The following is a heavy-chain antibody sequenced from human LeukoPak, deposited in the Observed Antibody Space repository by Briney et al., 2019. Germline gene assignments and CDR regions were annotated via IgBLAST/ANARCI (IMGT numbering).Heavy chain of an antibody. D-gene: IGHD6-6*01. CDR3: AGSSRDAYVY. CDR1: GGTFSSYA. J-gene: IGHJ4*02. V-gene: IGHV1-69*01. Sequence: GSSVKVSCKASGGTFSSYAISWVRQAPGQGLEWMGGIITVFGTANYAQKFQGRVTITADESTSTAYMEMSSLRSEDTAVYYCAGSSRDAYVYWGQGTLVTVSS. CDR2: IITVFGTA.